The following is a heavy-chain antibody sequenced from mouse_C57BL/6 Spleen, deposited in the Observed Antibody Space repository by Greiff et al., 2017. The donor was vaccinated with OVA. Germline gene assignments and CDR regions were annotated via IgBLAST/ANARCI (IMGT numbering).Heavy chain of an antibody. CDR2: INPNNGGT. J-gene: IGHJ4*01. CDR1: GYTFTDYN. CDR3: ASTPVVADYDMDY. D-gene: IGHD1-1*01. V-gene: IGHV1-22*01. Sequence: VQLQQSGPELVKPGASVKMSCKASGYTFTDYNMHWVKQSHGKSLEWIGYINPNNGGTSYNQKFKGKATLTVDKSSSTAYMKLRSLTSEDSAVYYCASTPVVADYDMDYWGQGTSVTVSS.